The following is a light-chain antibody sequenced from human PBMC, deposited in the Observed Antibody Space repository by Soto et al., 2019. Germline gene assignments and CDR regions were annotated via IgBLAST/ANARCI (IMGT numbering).Light chain of an antibody. CDR1: QRISSN. Sequence: EVVMPQSPATLSVSPGERATLSCRASQRISSNLAWYQQRPGQAPRLLLYGASTRAPGIPARFSGSGSETEFTLTISSLQSEDFAVYYCQHYNNWPPWTFGQGTKVEIK. CDR3: QHYNNWPPWT. V-gene: IGKV3-15*01. CDR2: GAS. J-gene: IGKJ1*01.